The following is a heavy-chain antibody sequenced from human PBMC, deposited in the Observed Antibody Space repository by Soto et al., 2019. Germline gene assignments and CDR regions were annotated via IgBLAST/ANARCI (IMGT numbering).Heavy chain of an antibody. Sequence: GGSLRLSCAASGFTFSSYAMHWVRQAPGKGLEWVAVISYDGSNKYYADSVKGRFTISRDNSKNTLYLQMNSLRAEDTAVYYCARDLRIAAGTTWGQGTLVTVSS. CDR3: ARDLRIAAGTT. CDR2: ISYDGSNK. J-gene: IGHJ5*02. V-gene: IGHV3-30-3*01. CDR1: GFTFSSYA. D-gene: IGHD6-25*01.